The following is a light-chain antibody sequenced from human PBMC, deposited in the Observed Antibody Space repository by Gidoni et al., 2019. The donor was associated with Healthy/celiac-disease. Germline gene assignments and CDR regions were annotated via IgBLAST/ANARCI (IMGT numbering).Light chain of an antibody. V-gene: IGKV1-5*03. CDR1: QSISSW. CDR3: QQYNSYLIT. J-gene: IGKJ5*01. Sequence: DIQMTQSPSTLSASVGDRVTTTCRASQSISSWLAWYQQKPGKAPKLLIYKASSLESGVPSRFSGSGSGTEFTLTISSLQPDDFATYYCQQYNSYLITFGQGTRLEIK. CDR2: KAS.